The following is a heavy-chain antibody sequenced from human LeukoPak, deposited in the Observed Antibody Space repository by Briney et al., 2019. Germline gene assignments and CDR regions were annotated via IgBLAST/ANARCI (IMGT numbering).Heavy chain of an antibody. J-gene: IGHJ4*02. V-gene: IGHV4-59*01. D-gene: IGHD6-19*01. Sequence: SGTLSLTCTVSGGSISRYYWSWIRQSPGKGLEWIGYIYYSGTTNYNPSLKSRVTISLDTSKNQFSLKLSSVTAADTAVYYCARDVSSSGNYFDYWGQGTLVTLSS. CDR3: ARDVSSSGNYFDY. CDR2: IYYSGTT. CDR1: GGSISRYY.